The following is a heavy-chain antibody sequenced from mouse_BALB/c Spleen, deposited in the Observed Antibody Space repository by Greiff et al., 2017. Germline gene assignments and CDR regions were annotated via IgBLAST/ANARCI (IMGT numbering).Heavy chain of an antibody. V-gene: IGHV8-12*01. Sequence: QVTLKVSGPGILQPSQTLSLTCSFSGFSLSTSGMGVSWIRQPSGKGLEWLAHIYWDDDKRYNPSLKSRLTISKDTSRNQVFLKITSVDTADTATYYCARRENWDYDPFAYWGQGTLVTVSA. D-gene: IGHD2-4*01. J-gene: IGHJ3*01. CDR2: IYWDDDK. CDR3: ARRENWDYDPFAY. CDR1: GFSLSTSGMG.